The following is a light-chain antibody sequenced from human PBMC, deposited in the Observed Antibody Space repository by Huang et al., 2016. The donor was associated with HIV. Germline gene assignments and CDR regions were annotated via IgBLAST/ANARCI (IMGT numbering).Light chain of an antibody. CDR2: GAS. CDR3: QQSYSSSIT. CDR1: QVISTY. Sequence: IQMTQSPTSLSASVGDRVRITCRASQVISTYLNWFQQKPGKAPRLLLYGASTLNTGVPSRFRGSGSGTEFTLTISGLQVDDLGTYYCQQSYSSSITFGQGTRL. V-gene: IGKV1-39*01. J-gene: IGKJ5*01.